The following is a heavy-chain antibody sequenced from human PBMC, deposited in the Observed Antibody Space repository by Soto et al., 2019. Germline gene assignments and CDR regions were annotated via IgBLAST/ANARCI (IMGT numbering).Heavy chain of an antibody. D-gene: IGHD2-21*01. Sequence: VQLLESGGGLVQPGGSLRLSCVVSGFSFNYAIMWVRQAPGKGQEWVAGISGAGNTQYAASVKGRFTISRDKSKNTVDLQMNSLRGEDTAIYFCAKDAVYNDGLWLVSDWGQGTLVTVS. CDR3: AKDAVYNDGLWLVSD. V-gene: IGHV3-23*01. CDR1: GFSFNYA. J-gene: IGHJ1*01. CDR2: ISGAGNT.